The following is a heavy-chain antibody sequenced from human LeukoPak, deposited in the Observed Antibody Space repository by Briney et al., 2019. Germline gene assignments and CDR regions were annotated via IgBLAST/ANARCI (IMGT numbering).Heavy chain of an antibody. CDR2: IQSDGSAK. J-gene: IGHJ4*02. D-gene: IGHD3-10*01. CDR1: GFTFSNHW. V-gene: IGHV3-7*01. CDR3: GRNRSYGLFFDY. Sequence: PGGSLRLSCAASGFTFSNHWMTWVRQAPGKGLEWVANIQSDGSAKYYVDSVKGRSTISRDNAKNSLYLQMSSLRAEDTAVYYCGRNRSYGLFFDYWGQGTRVTVSS.